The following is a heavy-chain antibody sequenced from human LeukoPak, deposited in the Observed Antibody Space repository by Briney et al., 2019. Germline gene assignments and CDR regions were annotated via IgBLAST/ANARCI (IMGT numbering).Heavy chain of an antibody. Sequence: GGSLRLSCVASGFSFSTSWMTWVRQAPGKGLEWVANIRKDGREIYYANSMKGRFTISRDNSKNSLYLQIHSLRAEDTGVYYCVIDGDSWNDFDHWGQGTLVSVSS. CDR1: GFSFSTSW. V-gene: IGHV3-7*01. CDR2: IRKDGREI. D-gene: IGHD1-1*01. J-gene: IGHJ4*02. CDR3: VIDGDSWNDFDH.